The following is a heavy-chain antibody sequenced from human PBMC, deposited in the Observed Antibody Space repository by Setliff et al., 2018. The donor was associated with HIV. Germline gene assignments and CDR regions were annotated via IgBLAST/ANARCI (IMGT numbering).Heavy chain of an antibody. Sequence: GASLKVSCKASGYTFTTYYIHWVRQAPGQGLEWMGILNPSEGTTSFAQKFQGRVTMTRDTSTSTVYMDLSSLRADDTAVYYCVRGYRSAWNSWFDAWGQGTQVTAPQ. CDR3: VRGYRSAWNSWFDA. D-gene: IGHD6-19*01. J-gene: IGHJ5*02. CDR1: GYTFTTYY. CDR2: LNPSEGTT. V-gene: IGHV1-46*01.